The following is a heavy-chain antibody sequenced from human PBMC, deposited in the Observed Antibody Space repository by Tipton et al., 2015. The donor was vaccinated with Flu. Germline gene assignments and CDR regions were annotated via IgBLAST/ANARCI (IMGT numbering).Heavy chain of an antibody. V-gene: IGHV4-39*07. CDR3: ARRDFSNYVSEPKNWFDF. J-gene: IGHJ5*01. CDR2: ICPGSP. Sequence: GLVKPSQTLSLTCTVSGGSIRTSGFYWSWVRQPPGKGLEWIGNICPGSPYYNPSLKSRVTISVARSKNQFSLRLTSVTAADTAVYFCARRDFSNYVSEPKNWFDFWGQGSLVNVSS. CDR1: GGSIRTSGFY. D-gene: IGHD4-11*01.